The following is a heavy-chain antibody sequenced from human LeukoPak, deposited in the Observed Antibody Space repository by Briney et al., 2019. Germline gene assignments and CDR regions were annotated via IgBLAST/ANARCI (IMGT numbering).Heavy chain of an antibody. D-gene: IGHD6-19*01. V-gene: IGHV3-74*03. CDR3: QWHTPSDY. CDR2: INGDGTST. Sequence: GGSLGLSCAASGFIFSSYWMHWVRQKPGEGPLWLSRINGDGTSTAYAHSVQGRFIISRDNAMNTLYLQMNSLRVDDTAVYTRQWHTPSDYWGLGTVVTVSS. J-gene: IGHJ4*02. CDR1: GFIFSSYW.